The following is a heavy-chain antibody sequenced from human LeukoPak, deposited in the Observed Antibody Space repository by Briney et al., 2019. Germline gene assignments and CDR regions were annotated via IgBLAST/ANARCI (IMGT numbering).Heavy chain of an antibody. CDR2: ISWNSGSI. CDR1: GFTFSNYW. CDR3: AKGFGELVDY. J-gene: IGHJ4*02. Sequence: PGGSLRLSCATSGFTFSNYWMHWVRQAPGKGLEWVSGISWNSGSIGYADSVKGRFTISRDNAKNSLYLQMNSLRAEDTALYYCAKGFGELVDYWGQGTLVTVSS. V-gene: IGHV3-9*01. D-gene: IGHD3-10*01.